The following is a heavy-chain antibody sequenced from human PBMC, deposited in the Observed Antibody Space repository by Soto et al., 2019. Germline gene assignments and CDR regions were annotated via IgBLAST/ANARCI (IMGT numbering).Heavy chain of an antibody. CDR2: IWYDGSNK. J-gene: IGHJ6*02. CDR3: ARKGNRYYYYGMDV. CDR1: GFTFSSYG. D-gene: IGHD1-1*01. V-gene: IGHV3-33*01. Sequence: QVQLVESGGGVVQPGRSLRLSCAASGFTFSSYGMHWVRQAPGKGLEWVAVIWYDGSNKYYADSVKGRFTISRDNSKNTLYLQMNSLRAEDTAVYYCARKGNRYYYYGMDVWGQGTTVTVSS.